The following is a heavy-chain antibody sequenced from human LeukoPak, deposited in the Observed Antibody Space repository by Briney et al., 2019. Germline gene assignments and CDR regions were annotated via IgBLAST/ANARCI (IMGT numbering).Heavy chain of an antibody. CDR1: GFTFGDYA. D-gene: IGHD6-19*01. CDR3: STFNNGWHRPTCAFDM. CDR2: IRSKALGATT. Sequence: GGSLRLSCTGSGFTFGDYALSWFRQAPGKGLEWLGFIRSKALGATTQYDASVKGRFTISRDDSKSIAYLQMTSLKTEDTAVYYCSTFNNGWHRPTCAFDMWGQGTMVVVSS. J-gene: IGHJ3*02. V-gene: IGHV3-49*03.